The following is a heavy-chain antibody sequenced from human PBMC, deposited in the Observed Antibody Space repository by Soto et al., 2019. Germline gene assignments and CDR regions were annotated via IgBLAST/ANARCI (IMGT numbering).Heavy chain of an antibody. CDR3: VRWITMFGGLSIKEAFDI. J-gene: IGHJ3*02. CDR1: GGSINSGDYS. D-gene: IGHD3-10*01. Sequence: SETLSLTCTVSGGSINSGDYSWTWIRQPPGKGLEWIGYIYHTGTTYYNMSLKSRVTISVDRSKNQFSLKLSSVTAEDTAVYYCVRWITMFGGLSIKEAFDIWGQGTMVTVSS. V-gene: IGHV4-30-2*01. CDR2: IYHTGTT.